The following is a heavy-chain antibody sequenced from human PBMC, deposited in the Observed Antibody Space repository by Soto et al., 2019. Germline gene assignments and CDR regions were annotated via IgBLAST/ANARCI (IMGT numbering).Heavy chain of an antibody. D-gene: IGHD3-16*01. CDR1: GYSFTSYW. J-gene: IGHJ4*02. CDR3: FRGGVTSRTFDY. CDR2: IFPDDSDT. V-gene: IGHV5-51*01. Sequence: GESLKISCKGSGYSFTSYWIVWVRQMPGKGLEWMGIIFPDDSDTRYSPSFQGHVTISVDKSISTAYVQWSSLKASDSAIYYCFRGGVTSRTFDYWGQGALVTVSS.